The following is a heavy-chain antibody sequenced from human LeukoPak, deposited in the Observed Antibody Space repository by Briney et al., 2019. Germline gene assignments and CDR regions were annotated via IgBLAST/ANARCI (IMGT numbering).Heavy chain of an antibody. CDR2: IWYDGSSK. Sequence: PGGSLRLSCAASGFTVSTYAMNWVRQAPGKGLEWVAVIWYDGSSKYYAASVKGRFTISRDNSKNTLYLQMNSLRAEDTAVYYCARSVNFWSGYPDYWGQGTLVTVSS. CDR3: ARSVNFWSGYPDY. J-gene: IGHJ4*02. CDR1: GFTVSTYA. V-gene: IGHV3-33*08. D-gene: IGHD3-3*01.